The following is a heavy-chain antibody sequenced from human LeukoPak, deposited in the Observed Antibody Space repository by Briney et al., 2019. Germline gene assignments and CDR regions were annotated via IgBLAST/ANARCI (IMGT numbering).Heavy chain of an antibody. CDR2: IYHSGSA. CDR1: GGSISSDY. V-gene: IGHV4-59*12. J-gene: IGHJ6*03. D-gene: IGHD3-3*01. Sequence: SETLSLTCAVSGGSISSDYWSWIRQPPGKGLEGIGYIYHSGSANYNPSLRSRVTISVDTSKNQFSLKLSSVTAADTAVYYCARDRIKFLNYMDVWGKGTTVTVSS. CDR3: ARDRIKFLNYMDV.